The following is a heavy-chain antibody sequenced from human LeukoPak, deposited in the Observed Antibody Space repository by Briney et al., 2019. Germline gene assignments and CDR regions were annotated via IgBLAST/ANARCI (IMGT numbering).Heavy chain of an antibody. V-gene: IGHV1-69*10. Sequence: ASVKVSCKASGGTFSDYALNWVRQAPGQGLEWMGVFIPILGTANSTQKFQGRGTMTRNTSISTAYMEMSSLRSEDTAVHYCATTQFITGTTGDIWGQGTMVTVSS. J-gene: IGHJ3*02. CDR1: GGTFSDYA. CDR3: ATTQFITGTTGDI. D-gene: IGHD1-20*01. CDR2: FIPILGTA.